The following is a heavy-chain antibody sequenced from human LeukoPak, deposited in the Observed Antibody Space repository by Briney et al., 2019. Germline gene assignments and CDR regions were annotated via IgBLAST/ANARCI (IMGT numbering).Heavy chain of an antibody. V-gene: IGHV1-69*06. D-gene: IGHD3-16*01. J-gene: IGHJ4*02. CDR3: ARDLPDGAFGY. Sequence: ASVKVSCKASGGTFSSYAISWLRQAPGQGLEWMGRIIPIFCTANYAQKFQGRVTITADKSTSTAYMELSSLRSEDTAVYYCARDLPDGAFGYWGQGTLVTVSS. CDR2: IIPIFCTA. CDR1: GGTFSSYA.